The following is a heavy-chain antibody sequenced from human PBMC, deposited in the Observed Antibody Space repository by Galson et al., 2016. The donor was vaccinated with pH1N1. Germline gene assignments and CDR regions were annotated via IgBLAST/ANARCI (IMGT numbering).Heavy chain of an antibody. Sequence: LRLSCAVSGFTLSRSVMSWVRQAPRERPEWISGISSSGVNTYYADSVKGRFTISRDISKNTLYLQMSGLRADDTARYYCAKVESTSRSYFFDSWGQGTQVTVSS. CDR3: AKVESTSRSYFFDS. J-gene: IGHJ4*02. CDR1: GFTLSRSV. CDR2: ISSSGVNT. D-gene: IGHD2-2*01. V-gene: IGHV3-23*01.